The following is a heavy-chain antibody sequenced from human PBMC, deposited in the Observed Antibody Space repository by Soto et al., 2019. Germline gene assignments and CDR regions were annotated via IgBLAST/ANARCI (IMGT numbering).Heavy chain of an antibody. Sequence: GGSLRLSCAASGFTFSTYWMHWVRQAPGKGLVWVSRINTDGTSTSYADSVKGRFTISRDNAKNTLHLQMNSLRSEDTAVYYCARDGNWNSYGMDVWGQGTTVTAP. CDR3: ARDGNWNSYGMDV. V-gene: IGHV3-74*01. J-gene: IGHJ6*02. CDR2: INTDGTST. CDR1: GFTFSTYW. D-gene: IGHD1-1*01.